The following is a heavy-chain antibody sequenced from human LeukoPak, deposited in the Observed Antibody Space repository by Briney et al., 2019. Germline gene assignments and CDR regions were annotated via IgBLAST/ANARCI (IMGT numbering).Heavy chain of an antibody. V-gene: IGHV4-34*01. CDR2: INHSGST. J-gene: IGHJ4*02. CDR3: AGLGELMVDY. CDR1: GGSFSGYY. D-gene: IGHD3-16*01. Sequence: PSETLSLTCAVHGGSFSGYYWSWIRQPPGKGLEWIGEINHSGSTNYNPSLKSRVTIPVDTSKNQFSLKLSSVTAADTAVYYCAGLGELMVDYWGQGTLVTVSS.